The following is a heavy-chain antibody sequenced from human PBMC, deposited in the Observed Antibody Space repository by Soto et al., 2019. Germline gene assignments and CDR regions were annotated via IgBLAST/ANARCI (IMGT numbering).Heavy chain of an antibody. CDR3: ARELDEVGSVYTVRWFGH. D-gene: IGHD3-3*01. CDR2: IYPGDSDT. CDR1: GYRFTSYW. V-gene: IGHV5-51*01. Sequence: GESLKLSCKGSGYRFTSYWIGWVRQMPGKGLEWMGIIYPGDSDTRYSPSFQGQVTISADKSISTAYLQWSSLKASDTAMYYCARELDEVGSVYTVRWFGHWVQGTLVTVSS. J-gene: IGHJ5*02.